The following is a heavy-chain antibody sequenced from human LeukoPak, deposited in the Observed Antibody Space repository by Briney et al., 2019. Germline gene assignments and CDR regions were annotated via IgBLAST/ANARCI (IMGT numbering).Heavy chain of an antibody. D-gene: IGHD3-22*01. V-gene: IGHV3-30*19. J-gene: IGHJ4*02. CDR1: GFTFSNAW. Sequence: PGGSLRLSCATSGFTFSNAWMNWVRQAPGKGLEWVAVISYDGSNKYYADSVKGRFTISRDNSKNTLYLQMNSLRAEDTAVYYCARESPDSSGYYYFDYWGQGTLVTVSS. CDR2: ISYDGSNK. CDR3: ARESPDSSGYYYFDY.